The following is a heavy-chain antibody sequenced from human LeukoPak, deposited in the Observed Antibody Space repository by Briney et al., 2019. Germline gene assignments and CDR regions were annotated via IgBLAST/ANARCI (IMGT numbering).Heavy chain of an antibody. D-gene: IGHD3-16*02. CDR2: IRGGGVIT. CDR1: GFTFRNYA. V-gene: IGHV3-23*01. CDR3: ASLLGGVIPYYFDY. J-gene: IGHJ4*02. Sequence: GGSLRLSCRASGFTFRNYAMDWVRQAPGKGLEWVSGIRGGGVITYYADSVKGRFTISRDNAKNSLYLQMNSLRAEDTAVYYCASLLGGVIPYYFDYWGQGTLVTVSS.